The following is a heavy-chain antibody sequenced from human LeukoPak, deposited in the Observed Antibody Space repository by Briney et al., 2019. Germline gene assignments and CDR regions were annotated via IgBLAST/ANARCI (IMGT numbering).Heavy chain of an antibody. Sequence: GGSLRLSCAASGFTFSSYEMNWVRQAPGKGLEWVSYISSSGSNIYYADSVKGRFTISRDNAKNSLYLQMNSLRAEDTAVYYCARDPYSGSYGDYYYYYMDVWGKGTTVTISS. CDR2: ISSSGSNI. CDR3: ARDPYSGSYGDYYYYYMDV. V-gene: IGHV3-48*03. CDR1: GFTFSSYE. J-gene: IGHJ6*03. D-gene: IGHD1-26*01.